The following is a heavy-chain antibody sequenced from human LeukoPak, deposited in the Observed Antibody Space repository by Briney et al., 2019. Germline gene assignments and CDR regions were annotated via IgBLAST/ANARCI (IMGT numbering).Heavy chain of an antibody. Sequence: PGGSLILSCAASGFTFSSYAMSWVRQAPGKGLEWVSAISGSGGSTYYADSVKGRFTISRDNSKNTLYLQMNSLRAEDTAVYYCAKDTRRGLYYDSSGSLDYWGQGTLVTVSS. CDR3: AKDTRRGLYYDSSGSLDY. CDR1: GFTFSSYA. CDR2: ISGSGGST. J-gene: IGHJ4*02. D-gene: IGHD3-22*01. V-gene: IGHV3-23*01.